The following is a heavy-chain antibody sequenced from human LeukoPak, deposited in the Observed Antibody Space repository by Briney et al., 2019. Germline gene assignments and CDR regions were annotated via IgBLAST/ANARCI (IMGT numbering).Heavy chain of an antibody. J-gene: IGHJ6*03. Sequence: GGSLRLSCVTSGFMFSNYWMTWVRQAPGKGLEWVATIKQGGSGRDYVDSVKGRFIISRDSAKKSLYLQMNSLRAEDTAVYYCARDNGYHMDVWGKGTTVIVSS. CDR3: ARDNGYHMDV. CDR1: GFMFSNYW. CDR2: IKQGGSGR. V-gene: IGHV3-7*01. D-gene: IGHD4-17*01.